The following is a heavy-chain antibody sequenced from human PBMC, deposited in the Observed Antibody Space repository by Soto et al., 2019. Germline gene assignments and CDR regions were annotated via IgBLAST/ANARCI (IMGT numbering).Heavy chain of an antibody. CDR2: IGGSGGGT. Sequence: EVQLLESGGGLVQPGGSLRLSCAASGFTFSRSGMNWVRQAPGMGLEWVSGIGGSGGGTYYADFVKGRFSIFRDDSKDMLYLQMNSRRGEDTAVYYCAKTGYCSGGSCHYIDYWGHGTLVTVYS. J-gene: IGHJ4*01. V-gene: IGHV3-23*01. CDR3: AKTGYCSGGSCHYIDY. CDR1: GFTFSRSG. D-gene: IGHD2-15*01.